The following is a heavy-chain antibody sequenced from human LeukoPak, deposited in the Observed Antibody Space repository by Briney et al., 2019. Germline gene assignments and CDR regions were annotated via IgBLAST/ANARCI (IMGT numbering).Heavy chain of an antibody. CDR1: GGSFSGYY. CDR3: ARGGKQWLVKNWFDP. V-gene: IGHV4-34*01. Sequence: SETLSLTCAVYGGSFSGYYWSWIRQPPGKGLEWIREINHSGSTNYNPSLKSRVTISVDTSKNQFSLKLSSVTAADTAVYYCARGGKQWLVKNWFDPWGQGTLVTVSS. D-gene: IGHD6-19*01. CDR2: INHSGST. J-gene: IGHJ5*02.